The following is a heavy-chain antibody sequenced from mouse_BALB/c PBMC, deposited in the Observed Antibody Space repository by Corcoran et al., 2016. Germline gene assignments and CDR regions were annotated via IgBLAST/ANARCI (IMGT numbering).Heavy chain of an antibody. D-gene: IGHD2-1*01. CDR2: IDPANGNT. CDR3: ARSMVTAY. J-gene: IGHJ3*01. V-gene: IGHV14-3*02. Sequence: EVQLQQSGAELVKPGASVKLSCTASGFNIKDTYMHWVKQRPEQGLEWIGRIDPANGNTKYDPKFQGKATITADTSSNTAYLQLSILTSEDTAVYYCARSMVTAYWGQGTLVTVSA. CDR1: GFNIKDTY.